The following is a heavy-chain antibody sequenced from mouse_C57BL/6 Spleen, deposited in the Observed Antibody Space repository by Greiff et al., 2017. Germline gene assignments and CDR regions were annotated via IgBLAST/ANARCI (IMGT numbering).Heavy chain of an antibody. D-gene: IGHD1-1*01. CDR1: GFTFSDYA. Sequence: EVNVVESGGGLVKPGGSLKLSCAASGFTFSDYAMHWVRQAPEKGLEWVAYISSGSSTIYYADTVKGRFTISRDNSKNTLFLQMTSLTAEDTAMYYCARPPHYYDSSYGYCDVWGTGTTVTVSS. J-gene: IGHJ1*03. CDR2: ISSGSSTI. CDR3: ARPPHYYDSSYGYCDV. V-gene: IGHV5-17*01.